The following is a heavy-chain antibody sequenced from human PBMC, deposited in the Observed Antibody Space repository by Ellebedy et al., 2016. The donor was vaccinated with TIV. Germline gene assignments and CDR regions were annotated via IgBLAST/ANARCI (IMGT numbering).Heavy chain of an antibody. V-gene: IGHV3-23*05. CDR1: GFTFGNHA. J-gene: IGHJ4*02. CDR2: IDNIGVGT. CDR3: AKDLDSSSSSGFDY. Sequence: PGGSLRLSCAASGFTFGNHAINWVRQAPGKGLEWVSTIDNIGVGTYYGDSVKGRFSISRDNSKNTVFLQMDSLRPEDTATYYCAKDLDSSSSSGFDYWGQGALVIVSS. D-gene: IGHD6-6*01.